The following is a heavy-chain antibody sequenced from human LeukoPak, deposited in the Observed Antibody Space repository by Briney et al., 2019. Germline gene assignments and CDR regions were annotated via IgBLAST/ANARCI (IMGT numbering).Heavy chain of an antibody. CDR3: ARGWELLGIDY. CDR2: ISSNGGST. Sequence: GGSLRLSCAASGFTFSSYAMHWVRQAPGKGLEYVSAISSNGGSTYYANSVKGRFTISRDNSKNTLYLQMGSLRAEDMAVYYCARGWELLGIDYWGQGTLVTVSP. D-gene: IGHD1-26*01. CDR1: GFTFSSYA. V-gene: IGHV3-64*01. J-gene: IGHJ4*02.